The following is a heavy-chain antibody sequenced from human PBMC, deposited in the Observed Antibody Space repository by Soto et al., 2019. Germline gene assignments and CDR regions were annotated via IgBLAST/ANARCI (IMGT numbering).Heavy chain of an antibody. D-gene: IGHD6-6*01. CDR1: GGSISSGGYY. J-gene: IGHJ5*02. Sequence: QVQLQESGPGLVKPSQTLSLTCTFSGGSISSGGYYWSWIRQHPGKGLEWIGYIYYSGSTYYNPSLKSRVTISVDTSKNQFSLKLSSVTAADTAVYYCARGSSGGIDWFDPWGQGTLVTVSS. V-gene: IGHV4-31*03. CDR2: IYYSGST. CDR3: ARGSSGGIDWFDP.